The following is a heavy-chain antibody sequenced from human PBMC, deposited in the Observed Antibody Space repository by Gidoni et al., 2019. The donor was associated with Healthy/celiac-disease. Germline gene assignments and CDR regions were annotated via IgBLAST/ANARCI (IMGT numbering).Heavy chain of an antibody. V-gene: IGHV3-33*01. J-gene: IGHJ6*02. CDR2: IWYDGSNK. Sequence: QVQLVESGGGVVQPGRSLRLSCAASGFTFSSYGMHWVRQAPGKGLEWVAVIWYDGSNKYYADSVKGRFTISRDNSKNTLYLQMNSLRAEDTAVYYCARDRDILTGYYQYYYYGMDVWGQGTTVTVSS. D-gene: IGHD3-9*01. CDR1: GFTFSSYG. CDR3: ARDRDILTGYYQYYYYGMDV.